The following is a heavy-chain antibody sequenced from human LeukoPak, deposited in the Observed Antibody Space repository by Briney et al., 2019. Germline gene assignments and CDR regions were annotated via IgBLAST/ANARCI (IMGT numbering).Heavy chain of an antibody. CDR3: ARTNPGYNFDY. J-gene: IGHJ4*02. CDR1: GFTYSNYG. V-gene: IGHV3-33*01. D-gene: IGHD5-18*01. Sequence: GGSLRLSCAASGFTYSNYGTHWVRQAPANGLAWVAVIWDDGSNKYYADSVKGRFTISRDNSKNTLYLQMNSLRAEDTAVYYCARTNPGYNFDYWGQGTLVTVSS. CDR2: IWDDGSNK.